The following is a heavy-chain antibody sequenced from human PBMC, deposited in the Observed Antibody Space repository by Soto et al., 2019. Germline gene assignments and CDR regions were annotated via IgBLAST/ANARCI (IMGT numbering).Heavy chain of an antibody. D-gene: IGHD2-2*01. CDR1: GFNFPTFW. Sequence: GESLKISCKHSGFNFPTFWIAWVRQMPGKGLEWMGTIYPDDSDTRYSPSFQGQVTISADKSVSTAYLQWSSLKASDTAMYYCARHSPTYCFSTSCYEDEYYHYVMDFRGQGSSVIVSS. V-gene: IGHV5-51*01. CDR3: ARHSPTYCFSTSCYEDEYYHYVMDF. J-gene: IGHJ6*02. CDR2: IYPDDSDT.